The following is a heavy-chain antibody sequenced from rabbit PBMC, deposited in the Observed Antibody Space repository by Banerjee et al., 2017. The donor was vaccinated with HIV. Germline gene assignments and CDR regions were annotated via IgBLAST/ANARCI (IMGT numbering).Heavy chain of an antibody. V-gene: IGHV1S7*01. Sequence: QLEESGGGLVKPEGSLTLSCKASGFDFSSYYMTWVRQAPGKGLEWIGIIYTAKANTYYATWVNGRFTISSDNAQNTVDLQMNSLTAADTATYFCARAGYDDYGDYHNLWGPGTLVTVS. D-gene: IGHD2-1*01. CDR1: GFDFSSYY. J-gene: IGHJ4*01. CDR2: IYTAKANT. CDR3: ARAGYDDYGDYHNL.